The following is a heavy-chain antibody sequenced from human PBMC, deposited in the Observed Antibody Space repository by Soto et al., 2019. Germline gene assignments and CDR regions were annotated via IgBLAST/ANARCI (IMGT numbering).Heavy chain of an antibody. CDR1: GFTFTSSA. CDR2: IVVRSGNT. Sequence: SVKVSCKPSGFTFTSSAVQWVRQARGQRVEWRGWIVVRSGNTNYAQKFQERLTIARDMSTSTAYMELSSLRSEDTAVYYCAARCGDYGSGRYRTTRGMDVWGQGTTVTVSS. D-gene: IGHD3-10*01. CDR3: AARCGDYGSGRYRTTRGMDV. V-gene: IGHV1-58*01. J-gene: IGHJ6*02.